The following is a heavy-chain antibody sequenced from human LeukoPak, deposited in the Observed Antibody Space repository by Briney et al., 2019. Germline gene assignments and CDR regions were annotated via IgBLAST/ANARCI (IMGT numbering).Heavy chain of an antibody. CDR3: ARASTFGGIFVMDDI. CDR2: ISTYKGYT. Sequence: ASVKVSCKASSYTFSSYCISWVRQAPGQGLEWIGWISTYKGYTDYAQNFQRRVTMTTDTSATTAYMELRGLRSDDTDVYYCARASTFGGIFVMDDIWGQGTMVTVSS. CDR1: SYTFSSYC. D-gene: IGHD3-16*02. J-gene: IGHJ3*02. V-gene: IGHV1-18*01.